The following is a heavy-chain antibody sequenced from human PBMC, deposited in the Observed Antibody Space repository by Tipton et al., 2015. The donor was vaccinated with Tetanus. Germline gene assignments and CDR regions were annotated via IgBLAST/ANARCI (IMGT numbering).Heavy chain of an antibody. CDR3: VREDHGNYGFDF. CDR1: GFTFDDYA. D-gene: IGHD1-7*01. Sequence: SLRLSCAASGFTFDDYAMHWVRQAPGKGLEWVSGISWNSGSIGYADSVKGRFTISRDNAKNSLYLQMNSLRDEDTAVYYCVREDHGNYGFDFWGQGTLVTVSS. J-gene: IGHJ4*02. V-gene: IGHV3-9*01. CDR2: ISWNSGSI.